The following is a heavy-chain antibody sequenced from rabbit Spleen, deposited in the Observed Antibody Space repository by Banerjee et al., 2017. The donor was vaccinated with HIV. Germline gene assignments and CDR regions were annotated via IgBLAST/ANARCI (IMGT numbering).Heavy chain of an antibody. CDR2: IYPVFGIT. CDR1: GIDLISNA. D-gene: IGHD1-1*01. J-gene: IGHJ3*01. Sequence: QEQLEESGGGLVQPGGSLTLSCKASGIDLISNAVSWVRQAPGKGLEWIGDIYPVFGITNYANWMKGRFTISSDNAQNTVDLQINSLTAADTATYFCARDVAKDNYYNDQLDLWGPGTLVTVS. CDR3: ARDVAKDNYYNDQLDL. V-gene: IGHV1S47*01.